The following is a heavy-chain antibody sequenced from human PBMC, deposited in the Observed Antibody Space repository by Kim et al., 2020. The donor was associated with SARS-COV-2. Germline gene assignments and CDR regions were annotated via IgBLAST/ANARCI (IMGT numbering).Heavy chain of an antibody. V-gene: IGHV4-31*03. J-gene: IGHJ4*02. Sequence: SETLSLTCTVSGGSISSGGYYWSWIRQHPGKGLEWIGYIYYSGSTYYNPSLKSRVTISVDTSKNQFSLKLSSVTAADTAVYYCARRYSGSYYGIDYWGQGTLVTVSS. D-gene: IGHD1-26*01. CDR1: GGSISSGGYY. CDR3: ARRYSGSYYGIDY. CDR2: IYYSGST.